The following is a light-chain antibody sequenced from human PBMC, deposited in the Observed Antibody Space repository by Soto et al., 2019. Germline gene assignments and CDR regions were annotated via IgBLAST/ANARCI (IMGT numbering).Light chain of an antibody. V-gene: IGKV4-1*01. J-gene: IGKJ2*01. CDR3: QQYESTPPT. CDR1: QSVLYSSNNKNY. CDR2: WAS. Sequence: DIVMTQSPDSLAVSLGERATINCKSSQSVLYSSNNKNYLAWYQQRPGQPPKLLIYWASTRESGVPDRFSGSGSGTDFTLTITSLQAEDVAVYHCQQYESTPPTFGQGTKLEIK.